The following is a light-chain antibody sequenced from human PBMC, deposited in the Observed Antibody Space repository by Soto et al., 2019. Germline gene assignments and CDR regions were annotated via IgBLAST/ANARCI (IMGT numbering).Light chain of an antibody. J-gene: IGKJ1*01. V-gene: IGKV3-20*01. CDR3: QQYGSSPRT. CDR1: QSVSSSY. CDR2: GAS. Sequence: IVLTQSPGTLSLSPGERATLSCRASQSVSSSYLAWYQQKPGQAPRLLIYGASSRATGIPDRFSGSGSGTDFTRTICRLEPEDVAVYYCQQYGSSPRTFGQGTKVEIK.